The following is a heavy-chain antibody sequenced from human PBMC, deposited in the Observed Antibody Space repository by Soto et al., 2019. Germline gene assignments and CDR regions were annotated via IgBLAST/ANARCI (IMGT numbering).Heavy chain of an antibody. CDR3: ARSAYTYVWGSYRYTWYFDY. CDR1: GSSISNDNW. J-gene: IGHJ4*02. Sequence: SETLSLTCGVSGSSISNDNWWVWIRQPPGKGLEWIGYIHHTGFTYYNPSLKSRVTISVDTSKNQFSLKLSSVTAADTAVYYCARSAYTYVWGSYRYTWYFDYWGQGTLVTVSS. D-gene: IGHD3-16*02. CDR2: IHHTGFT. V-gene: IGHV4-28*01.